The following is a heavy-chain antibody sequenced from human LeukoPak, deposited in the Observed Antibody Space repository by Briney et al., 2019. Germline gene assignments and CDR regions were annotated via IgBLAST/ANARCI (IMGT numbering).Heavy chain of an antibody. CDR3: ARDRGAYYYDSSGYLRGGGPGAFDY. Sequence: SETLSLTCTVSGYSISSGYYWGWIRQPPGKGLEWIGSIYHSGSTYYNPSLKSRVTISVDTSKNQFSLKLSSVTAADTAVYYCARDRGAYYYDSSGYLRGGGPGAFDYWGQGTLVTVSS. CDR1: GYSISSGYY. J-gene: IGHJ4*02. CDR2: IYHSGST. V-gene: IGHV4-38-2*02. D-gene: IGHD3-22*01.